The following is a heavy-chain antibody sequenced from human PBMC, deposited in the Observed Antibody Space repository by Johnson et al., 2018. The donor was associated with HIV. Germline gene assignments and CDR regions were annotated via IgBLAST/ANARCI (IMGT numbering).Heavy chain of an antibody. J-gene: IGHJ3*02. CDR2: IKQDGSEK. V-gene: IGHV3-7*01. Sequence: VQLVESGGGLVQPGGSLRLSCAASGFTFSSYWMSWVRQAPGKGLEWVANIKQDGSEKYYVDSVKGRFTISRDNSKNTLYLQMNSLRAEDTAVYYCAKGLLIAAAHDAFDIWGQGTTVTVSS. CDR3: AKGLLIAAAHDAFDI. D-gene: IGHD6-13*01. CDR1: GFTFSSYW.